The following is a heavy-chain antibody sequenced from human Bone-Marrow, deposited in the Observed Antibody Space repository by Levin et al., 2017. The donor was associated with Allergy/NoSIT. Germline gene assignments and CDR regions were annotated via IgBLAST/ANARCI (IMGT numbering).Heavy chain of an antibody. V-gene: IGHV4-4*07. J-gene: IGHJ6*02. Sequence: SETLSLTCTVSGGSIVSHWWNWIRKPAGKGLEWIGRIQANGNTNSNPSLKSRVSLSLDTSKSQFSLWLTSVTAADTAVYYCARENPLPYYDFWSGSVGGMDVWGQGTTVTVSS. D-gene: IGHD3-3*01. CDR3: ARENPLPYYDFWSGSVGGMDV. CDR2: IQANGNT. CDR1: GGSIVSHW.